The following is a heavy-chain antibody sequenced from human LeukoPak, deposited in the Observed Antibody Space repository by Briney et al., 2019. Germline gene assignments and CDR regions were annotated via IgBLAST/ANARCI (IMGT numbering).Heavy chain of an antibody. CDR2: ISGGTT. Sequence: GRSLRLSCTASGFTFGDYLMSWFRQAPGKGLEWIGFISGGTTEYAASVKGRFTISRDDSTSIAYLQMNSLTTEDTAVYCCSRGSGWLSVYWGQGTLVTVSS. D-gene: IGHD6-19*01. CDR1: GFTFGDYL. J-gene: IGHJ4*02. V-gene: IGHV3-49*03. CDR3: SRGSGWLSVY.